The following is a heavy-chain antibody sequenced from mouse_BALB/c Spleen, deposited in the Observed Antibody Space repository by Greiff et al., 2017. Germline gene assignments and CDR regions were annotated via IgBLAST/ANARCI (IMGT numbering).Heavy chain of an antibody. CDR1: GYSITSGYY. J-gene: IGHJ2*01. Sequence: EVKLQESGPGLVKPSQSLSLTCSVTGYSITSGYYWTWIRQFPGNQLEWMGYISYDGSNNYNPSLKNRISITRDTSKNQFFLKLNSVTTEDTATYDCAREGGYYGAYWGQGTTLTVSS. V-gene: IGHV3-6*02. D-gene: IGHD1-1*01. CDR2: ISYDGSN. CDR3: AREGGYYGAY.